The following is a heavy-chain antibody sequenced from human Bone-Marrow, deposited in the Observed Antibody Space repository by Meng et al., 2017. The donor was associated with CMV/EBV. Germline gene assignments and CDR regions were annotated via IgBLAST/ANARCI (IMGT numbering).Heavy chain of an antibody. CDR1: EFTFSNFA. J-gene: IGHJ6*01. CDR3: AKDIRSSGGGYYYGMDV. Sequence: GGSLRLSCAASEFTFSNFAMSWVRQAPGRGLAWVSAITGSGGSTYYADSVKGRFTVSRDNSKNTLYLQMNSLRAEDTALYYCAKDIRSSGGGYYYGMDVWGQGTTVTVYS. V-gene: IGHV3-23*01. CDR2: ITGSGGST. D-gene: IGHD3-16*01.